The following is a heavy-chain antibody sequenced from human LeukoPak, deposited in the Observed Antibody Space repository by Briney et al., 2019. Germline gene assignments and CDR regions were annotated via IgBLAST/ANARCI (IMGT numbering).Heavy chain of an antibody. CDR3: ARVRTVTPYYGMDV. Sequence: GGSLRLSCAASGFTFSNYWMSWVRQAPGKGLEWVANIKQDESERYYVDSVKGRFTISRDSAKNSLYLQMNSLRAEDTAVYYCARVRTVTPYYGMDVWGQGTTVTVSS. CDR2: IKQDESER. D-gene: IGHD4-17*01. CDR1: GFTFSNYW. J-gene: IGHJ6*02. V-gene: IGHV3-7*03.